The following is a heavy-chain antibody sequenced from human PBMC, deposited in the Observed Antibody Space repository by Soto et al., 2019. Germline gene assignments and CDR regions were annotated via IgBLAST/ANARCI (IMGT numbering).Heavy chain of an antibody. D-gene: IGHD2-8*01. Sequence: QVQLQESGPGLVKPSQTLSLTCTVVGGSINSGSYSWNWFRQPPGKGLECIGHIYYSGTTYYSPSLKSRVTISVDTSKNQFSLNLRSVTAADTAVYYCDREGDCTNGVCYDYWXXGILVTVSS. CDR3: DREGDCTNGVCYDY. J-gene: IGHJ4*01. CDR1: GGSINSGSYS. V-gene: IGHV4-30-4*01. CDR2: IYYSGTT.